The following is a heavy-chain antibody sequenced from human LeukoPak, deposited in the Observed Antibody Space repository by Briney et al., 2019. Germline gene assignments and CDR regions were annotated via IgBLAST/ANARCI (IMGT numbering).Heavy chain of an antibody. J-gene: IGHJ4*02. Sequence: GRSLRLSCAASGFTFSSYAMHWVRQAPGKGLEWVAVISYDGSNKYYADPVKGRFTISRDNSKNTLYLQMNSLRAEDTAVYYCAKRRIIAAAGTGISIDYWGQGTLVTVSS. D-gene: IGHD6-13*01. CDR1: GFTFSSYA. V-gene: IGHV3-30-3*02. CDR3: AKRRIIAAAGTGISIDY. CDR2: ISYDGSNK.